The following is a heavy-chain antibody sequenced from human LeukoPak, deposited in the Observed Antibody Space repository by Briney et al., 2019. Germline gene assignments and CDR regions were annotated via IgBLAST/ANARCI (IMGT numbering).Heavy chain of an antibody. CDR1: GYTFTGYY. J-gene: IGHJ4*02. D-gene: IGHD2-15*01. V-gene: IGHV1-2*02. CDR2: INPNSGGT. CDR3: ARDDCSGGSCYLGDY. Sequence: ASVKVSCKASGYTFTGYYMHWVRQAPGQGLEWMGWINPNSGGTNYAQKVQGRVTMTTDTSTSTVYMEVRSLRSDDTAVYCCARDDCSGGSCYLGDYWGQGTLVTVPS.